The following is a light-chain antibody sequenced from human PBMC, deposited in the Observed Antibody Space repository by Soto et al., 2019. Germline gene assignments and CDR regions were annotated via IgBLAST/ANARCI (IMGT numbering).Light chain of an antibody. J-gene: IGKJ5*01. CDR3: QQYNNWPPIT. CDR1: QSVISN. Sequence: RVMTQSPATLYVSPGERDTLSCRASQSVISNLALYQQKPGQARRLLIYGASTRATGIPVRFSGSGSGTEFTLTISSLQSEDFGVYYFQQYNNWPPITFDQGTRLEIK. V-gene: IGKV3-15*01. CDR2: GAS.